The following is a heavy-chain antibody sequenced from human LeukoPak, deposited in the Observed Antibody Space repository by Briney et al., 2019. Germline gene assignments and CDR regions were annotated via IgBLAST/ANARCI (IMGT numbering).Heavy chain of an antibody. CDR3: ARLGYYGSGTSADY. CDR2: IYYSGST. Sequence: PSETLSLTCTVSGGSISSYYWSWIRQPPGKGLEWIGYIYYSGSTNYNPSLKSRVTMSVDTSKNQFSLKLSSVTAADTAVYYCARLGYYGSGTSADYWGQGTLVTVSS. J-gene: IGHJ4*02. D-gene: IGHD3-10*01. V-gene: IGHV4-59*12. CDR1: GGSISSYY.